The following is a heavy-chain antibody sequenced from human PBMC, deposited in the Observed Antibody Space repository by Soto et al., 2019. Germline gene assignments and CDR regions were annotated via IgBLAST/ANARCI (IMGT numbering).Heavy chain of an antibody. CDR2: ISYDGSNK. J-gene: IGHJ4*02. Sequence: GGSLRLSCAASGFTFSSYAMHWVRQAPGKGLEWVAVISYDGSNKYYADSVKGRFTISRDNSKNTLYLQMNSLRAEDTAVYYCARDFTDCTNGVCYSLRDYWGQGTLVTVSS. V-gene: IGHV3-30-3*01. CDR1: GFTFSSYA. D-gene: IGHD2-8*01. CDR3: ARDFTDCTNGVCYSLRDY.